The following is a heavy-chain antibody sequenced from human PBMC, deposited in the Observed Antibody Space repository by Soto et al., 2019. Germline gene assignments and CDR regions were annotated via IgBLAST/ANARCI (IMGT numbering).Heavy chain of an antibody. V-gene: IGHV3-21*01. CDR1: GFTFSTYS. J-gene: IGHJ6*02. CDR3: AREYTAWPLAYGLDV. D-gene: IGHD2-2*02. Sequence: GSLRFSCVGSGFTFSTYSINWVRQAPGKGLEWVSPISSRSDIYYADSVKGRFTISRDNAKNSVSLQMNSLRAEDTAVYYCAREYTAWPLAYGLDVWGQGTTVTVSS. CDR2: ISSRSDI.